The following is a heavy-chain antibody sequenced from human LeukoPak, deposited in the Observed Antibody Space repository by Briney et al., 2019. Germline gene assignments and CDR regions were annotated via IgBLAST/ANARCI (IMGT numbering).Heavy chain of an antibody. Sequence: GASVKVSCKASGYTFTSYAISWVRQAPGQGLEWMGGIIPIFGTANYAQKFQGRVTITADESTSTAYMELSSLRSEDTAVYYCARDHCSSTSCYDDYARRRYYYYMDVWGKGTTVTVSS. V-gene: IGHV1-69*13. CDR2: IIPIFGTA. D-gene: IGHD2-2*01. CDR3: ARDHCSSTSCYDDYARRRYYYYMDV. CDR1: GYTFTSYA. J-gene: IGHJ6*03.